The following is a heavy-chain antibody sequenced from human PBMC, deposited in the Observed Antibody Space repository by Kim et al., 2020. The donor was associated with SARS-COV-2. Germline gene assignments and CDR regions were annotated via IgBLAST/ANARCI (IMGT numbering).Heavy chain of an antibody. V-gene: IGHV1-2*06. CDR3: ARSSYRLCTGGVCYVYYYMDV. CDR1: GYTFTGYY. D-gene: IGHD2-8*02. CDR2: INPNSGGT. J-gene: IGHJ6*03. Sequence: ASVKVSCKASGYTFTGYYMHWVRQAPGQGLEWMGRINPNSGGTNYAQKFQGRVTMTRDTSISTAYMELSRLRSDDTAVYYCARSSYRLCTGGVCYVYYYMDVWGKGTTVTVSS.